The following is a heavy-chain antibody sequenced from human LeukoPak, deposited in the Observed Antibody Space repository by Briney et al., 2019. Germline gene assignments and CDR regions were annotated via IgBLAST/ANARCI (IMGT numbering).Heavy chain of an antibody. CDR3: ARLSYCGGDCYYFDY. Sequence: PGGSLRLSCAASGFTVSSNYMSWVRQAPGKGLEWVSVIYSGGGTYYADSVKGRFTISRDNSKNTLYLQMNSLRAEDTAVYYCARLSYCGGDCYYFDYWGQGTLVTVSS. CDR1: GFTVSSNY. V-gene: IGHV3-53*01. J-gene: IGHJ4*02. CDR2: IYSGGGT. D-gene: IGHD2-21*02.